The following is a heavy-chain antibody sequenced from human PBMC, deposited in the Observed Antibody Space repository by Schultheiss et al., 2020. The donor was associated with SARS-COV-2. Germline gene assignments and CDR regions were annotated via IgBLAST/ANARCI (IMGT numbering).Heavy chain of an antibody. CDR3: ARGSRATFRFNYYYMDV. J-gene: IGHJ6*03. Sequence: SETLSLTCTVSGGSISSYYWSWIRQPPGKGLEWIGEINHSGSTNYNPSLKSRVTISVDRSKNQFSLKLSSVTAADTAVYYCARGSRATFRFNYYYMDVWGKGTTVTVSS. CDR1: GGSISSYY. D-gene: IGHD3-16*01. V-gene: IGHV4-34*01. CDR2: INHSGST.